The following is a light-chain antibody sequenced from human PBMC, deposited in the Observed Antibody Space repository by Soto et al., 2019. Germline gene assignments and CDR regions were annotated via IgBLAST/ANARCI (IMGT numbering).Light chain of an antibody. V-gene: IGKV1-17*01. CDR3: LQHTTFPLT. J-gene: IGKJ5*01. CDR2: DAS. CDR1: QDIGSD. Sequence: IQMTQSPSSLYPSVGDTIIITCRASQDIGSDLVWFQQRPGKVPKRLIYDASSLQTGVPSRFSGSGSGTDFTLTISSLQPEDFATYYCLQHTTFPLTFGQGTRLEIK.